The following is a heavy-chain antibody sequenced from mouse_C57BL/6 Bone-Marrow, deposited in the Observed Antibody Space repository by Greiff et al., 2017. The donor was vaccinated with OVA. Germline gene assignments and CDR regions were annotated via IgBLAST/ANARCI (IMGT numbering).Heavy chain of an antibody. CDR1: GYTFTSYW. Sequence: QVQLQQPGAELVKPGASVKLSCKASGYTFTSYWMHWVKQRPGQGLEWIGMIHPNSGSTNYNEKFKSKATLTVDKSSSTAYMQLSSLTSEDSAVXYCARLHLLRYYAMDYWGQGTSVTVSS. V-gene: IGHV1-64*01. CDR2: IHPNSGST. J-gene: IGHJ4*01. CDR3: ARLHLLRYYAMDY. D-gene: IGHD1-1*01.